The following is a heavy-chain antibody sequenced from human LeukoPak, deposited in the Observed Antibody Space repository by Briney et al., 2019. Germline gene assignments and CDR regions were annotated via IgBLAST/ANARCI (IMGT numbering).Heavy chain of an antibody. CDR2: ISSNGGST. J-gene: IGHJ4*02. CDR1: GFTFSSYA. V-gene: IGHV3-64*01. D-gene: IGHD1-14*01. Sequence: QAGGSLRLSCAASGFTFSSYAMHWVRQAPGKGLEYVSAISSNGGSTYYANSVKGRFTISRDNSKNTLYLQMGSLRAEDTAVYYCAKDEGITTNDGPAFDYWGQGTLVTVSS. CDR3: AKDEGITTNDGPAFDY.